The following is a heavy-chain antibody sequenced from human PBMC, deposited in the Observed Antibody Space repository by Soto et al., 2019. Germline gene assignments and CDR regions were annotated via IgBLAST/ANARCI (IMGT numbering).Heavy chain of an antibody. CDR3: AREYSSSSQCLYFDV. V-gene: IGHV1-69*01. J-gene: IGHJ2*01. CDR1: GGTFSSYA. Sequence: QVQLVQSGAEVKKPGSSVKVSCKVSGGTFSSYAIGWVRQAPGQGLEWMGGIIPITGTVNYAQKFQGRVTITADEETTTVYMELSSLRSEDTVVYYCAREYSSSSQCLYFDVWGRVTLGTVSS. D-gene: IGHD6-6*01. CDR2: IIPITGTV.